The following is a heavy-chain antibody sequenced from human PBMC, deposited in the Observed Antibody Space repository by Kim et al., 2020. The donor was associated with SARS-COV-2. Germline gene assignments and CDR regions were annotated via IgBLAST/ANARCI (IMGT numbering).Heavy chain of an antibody. V-gene: IGHV3-11*03. Sequence: TKYADAVKGRFTISRDNAETSMYLQMSSLRVDDTAIYYCARRVVADAFDIWGQGTLVTVSS. CDR3: ARRVVADAFDI. D-gene: IGHD3-22*01. CDR2: T. J-gene: IGHJ3*02.